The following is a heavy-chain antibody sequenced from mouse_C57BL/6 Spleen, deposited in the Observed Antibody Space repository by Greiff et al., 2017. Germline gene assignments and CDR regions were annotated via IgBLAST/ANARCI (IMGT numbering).Heavy chain of an antibody. V-gene: IGHV1-7*01. CDR1: GYTFTSYC. CDR2: INPRSGYT. D-gene: IGHD3-1*01. J-gene: IGHJ3*01. CDR3: GRYLGLLPAWFAY. Sequence: VQLQQSGAELAKPGASVKLSCKASGYTFTSYCMHWVKQRPGQGLAWIGYINPRSGYTKYNQKFKDKATLTVDTSSSTAYMQLSSLTSEDSAVYYCGRYLGLLPAWFAYWGQGTLVTVSA.